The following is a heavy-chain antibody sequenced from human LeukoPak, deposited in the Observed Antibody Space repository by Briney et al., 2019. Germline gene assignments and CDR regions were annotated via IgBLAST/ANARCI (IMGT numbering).Heavy chain of an antibody. CDR3: ASLGGSGWSFFDY. J-gene: IGHJ4*02. D-gene: IGHD6-19*01. Sequence: SETLSLTCAVYGGSFSGYYWSWIRQPPGKGLEWIGEINHSGSTNYNPSLKSRVTISVDTSKNQFSLKLSFVTAADTAVYYCASLGGSGWSFFDYWGQGTLVTVSS. V-gene: IGHV4-34*01. CDR1: GGSFSGYY. CDR2: INHSGST.